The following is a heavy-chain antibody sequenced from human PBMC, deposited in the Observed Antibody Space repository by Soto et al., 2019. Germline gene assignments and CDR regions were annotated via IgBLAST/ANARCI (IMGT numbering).Heavy chain of an antibody. D-gene: IGHD3-22*01. CDR3: AKDTSSGPFDY. CDR2: KSYDGSNK. CDR1: GFTFSSCG. V-gene: IGHV3-30*18. Sequence: GGSLRLSCAASGFTFSSCGMHWVRQAPGKGLEWVAVKSYDGSNKYYADSVKGRFTISRDNSKNTLYLQMNSLRAEDTAVYYCAKDTSSGPFDYWGQGTLVTVSS. J-gene: IGHJ4*02.